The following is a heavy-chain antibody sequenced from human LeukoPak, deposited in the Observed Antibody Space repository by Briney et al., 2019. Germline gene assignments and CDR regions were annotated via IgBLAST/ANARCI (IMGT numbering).Heavy chain of an antibody. V-gene: IGHV4-34*01. J-gene: IGHJ3*02. Sequence: PSETLSLTCAVYGGPFSGYYWSWIRQPPGKGLEWIGEINDSGSTNYNPSLKSRVTISIDTSKKQFSLKLSSVTAADTAVYYCARDCGGATRVPCAFDIWGLGTMVTVSS. CDR2: INDSGST. CDR3: ARDCGGATRVPCAFDI. D-gene: IGHD1-26*01. CDR1: GGPFSGYY.